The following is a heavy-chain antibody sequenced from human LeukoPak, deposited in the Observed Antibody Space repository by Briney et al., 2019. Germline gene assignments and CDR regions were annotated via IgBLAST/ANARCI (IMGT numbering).Heavy chain of an antibody. J-gene: IGHJ4*02. D-gene: IGHD3-10*01. CDR2: IYYRGST. Sequence: SETLSLTCPVSSGSISGYYWRWIRQPPGTGLEWIGYIYYRGSTNYNPSLKSRVTISVDTTQNQFSLQLSSVTAADTAVYYCARLSAWGSGSSRQFYFDYWGQGALVTVSS. CDR1: SGSISGYY. CDR3: ARLSAWGSGSSRQFYFDY. V-gene: IGHV4-59*08.